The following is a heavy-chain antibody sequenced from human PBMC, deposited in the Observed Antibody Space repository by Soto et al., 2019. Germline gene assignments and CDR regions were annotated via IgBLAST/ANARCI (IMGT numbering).Heavy chain of an antibody. V-gene: IGHV3-30-3*01. D-gene: IGHD3-22*01. CDR1: GFTLSSYV. CDR2: ISQEGSSQ. J-gene: IGHJ1*01. Sequence: QVQLAESGGGVVQPGRSLRLSCTASGFTLSSYVIHWVRRAPGKGLERVAAISQEGSSQYYADSVKGRFTISRDNSKDTVYVQMNSLSAEDTAVYYCAREDASSGYAGTFQHWGQGTLVTVSS. CDR3: AREDASSGYAGTFQH.